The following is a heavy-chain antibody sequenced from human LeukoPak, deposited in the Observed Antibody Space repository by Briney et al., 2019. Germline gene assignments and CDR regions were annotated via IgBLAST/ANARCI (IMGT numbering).Heavy chain of an antibody. CDR2: INPNSGGT. CDR1: GYTFTGYY. Sequence: GASVKVSCKASGYTFTGYYMHWVRQAPGQGLEWMGRINPNSGGTNYAQKFQGRVTMTRDTSISTAYMELRSLRSDDTAVYYCARDLLDYGDYFDYWGQGTLVTVSS. D-gene: IGHD4-17*01. V-gene: IGHV1-2*06. CDR3: ARDLLDYGDYFDY. J-gene: IGHJ4*02.